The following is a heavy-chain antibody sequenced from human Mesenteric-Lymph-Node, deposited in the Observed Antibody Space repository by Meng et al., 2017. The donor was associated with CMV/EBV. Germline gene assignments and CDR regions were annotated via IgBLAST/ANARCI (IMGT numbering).Heavy chain of an antibody. J-gene: IGHJ4*02. CDR3: ARDKSARDSSAYDY. CDR1: GFTFSSYA. CDR2: IYSGGSST. V-gene: IGHV3-23*03. Sequence: GESLKISCAVSGFTFSSYAMSWVRQVSGKGLEWVSVIYSGGSSTYYADSVQGRFTISRDNSKNTVYLQMNSLRAEDTAVYYCARDKSARDSSAYDYWGQGTLVTVSS. D-gene: IGHD3-22*01.